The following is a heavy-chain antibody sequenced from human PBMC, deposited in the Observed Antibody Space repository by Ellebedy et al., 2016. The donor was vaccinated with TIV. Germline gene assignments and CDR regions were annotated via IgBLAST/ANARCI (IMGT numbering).Heavy chain of an antibody. CDR3: ARDPADY. V-gene: IGHV3-48*02. CDR1: GFTFSSYN. CDR2: ISTSGYTK. J-gene: IGHJ4*02. Sequence: GESLKISCVASGFTFSSYNMNWVRQAPGKGLEWVSHISTSGYTKYYAESVKGRFTISRDNAKNSLYLQMNSLRDEDTAVYYCARDPADYWGQGLRVTVSS.